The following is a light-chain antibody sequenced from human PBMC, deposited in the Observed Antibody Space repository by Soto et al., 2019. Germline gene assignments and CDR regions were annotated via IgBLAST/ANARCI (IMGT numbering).Light chain of an antibody. CDR1: ETVATN. J-gene: IGKJ1*01. Sequence: VMTQSPATLSVSPGERATLSCWASETVATNLAWYQQKPGQAPRLLISGASTRAAGISDRFRGSGSGTEFTLTISSLRSEDSAIYHCQQYFEWPPMTFGQGTKVEI. CDR2: GAS. CDR3: QQYFEWPPMT. V-gene: IGKV3-15*01.